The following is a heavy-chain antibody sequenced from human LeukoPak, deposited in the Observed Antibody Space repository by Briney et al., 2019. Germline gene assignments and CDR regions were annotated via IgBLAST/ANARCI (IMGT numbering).Heavy chain of an antibody. Sequence: ASVKVSRKASGYTFTSYGINWVRQAPGQGLEWMGWISAYNSNTNYAQNLQGRVTMTTDTSTGTAYMELRSLRSDDTAVYYCARDLHRSGSYDYYYYMDVWGKGTTVTVSS. CDR1: GYTFTSYG. CDR2: ISAYNSNT. V-gene: IGHV1-18*01. CDR3: ARDLHRSGSYDYYYYMDV. J-gene: IGHJ6*03. D-gene: IGHD1-26*01.